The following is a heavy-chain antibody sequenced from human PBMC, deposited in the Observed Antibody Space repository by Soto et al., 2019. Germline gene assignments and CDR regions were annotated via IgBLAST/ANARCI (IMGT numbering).Heavy chain of an antibody. CDR3: AREAPMDV. Sequence: LRLSCAASGFTVSSKYMSWVRQAPGKGLEWVSIIWSAGLIYYADSVRGRFTISRDIPKNILYLEMTSLRADDTAVYYCAREAPMDVWGQGTTVTVPS. CDR1: GFTVSSKY. CDR2: IWSAGLI. V-gene: IGHV3-53*01. J-gene: IGHJ6*02.